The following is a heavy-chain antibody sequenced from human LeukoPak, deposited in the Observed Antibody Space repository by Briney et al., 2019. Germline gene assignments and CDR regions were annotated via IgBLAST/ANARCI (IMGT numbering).Heavy chain of an antibody. J-gene: IGHJ3*02. D-gene: IGHD5-18*01. CDR3: ARDGGYSYGIDDAFDI. V-gene: IGHV4-59*01. CDR1: GGSISSYY. Sequence: PSETLSLTCTVSGGSISSYYWSWIRKPPGKGLEWIGYIYYSGSTNYNPSLKSRVTISVDTSKNQFSLKLSSVTAADTAVYYCARDGGYSYGIDDAFDIWGQGTMVTVSS. CDR2: IYYSGST.